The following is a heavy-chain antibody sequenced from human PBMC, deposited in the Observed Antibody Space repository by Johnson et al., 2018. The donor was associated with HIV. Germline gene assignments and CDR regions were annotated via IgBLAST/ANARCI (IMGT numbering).Heavy chain of an antibody. V-gene: IGHV3-30-3*01. CDR2: ILYDGSNE. D-gene: IGHD6-6*01. Sequence: QVQLVESGRGVVQPGTSLRLSCAASGFTLSSYAIHWVRQAPGKGLEWVAVILYDGSNEYYADSVKGRFTISRDNSKNTLYLQINSLRAEDTAVYYCARDRAPVYSSSSTPFDAFDFWGQGTMVTVSS. J-gene: IGHJ3*01. CDR3: ARDRAPVYSSSSTPFDAFDF. CDR1: GFTLSSYA.